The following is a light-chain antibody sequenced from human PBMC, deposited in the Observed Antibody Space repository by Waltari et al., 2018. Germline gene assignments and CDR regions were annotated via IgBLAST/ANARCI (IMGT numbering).Light chain of an antibody. Sequence: DIQITQSPSTLSASVGDRVTISCRASQRVGTWLAWYQQKPGKAATLLIYMASSLEIGLPSRFSGSGSGTAFTLTISGLQPDDFATYSCQQYSSFSTFGPGTQV. CDR3: QQYSSFST. CDR1: QRVGTW. CDR2: MAS. J-gene: IGKJ2*01. V-gene: IGKV1-5*03.